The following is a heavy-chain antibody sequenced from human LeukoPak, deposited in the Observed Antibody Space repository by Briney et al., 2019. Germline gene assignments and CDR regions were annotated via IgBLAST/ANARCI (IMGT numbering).Heavy chain of an antibody. CDR2: INAGNGNT. J-gene: IGHJ5*02. CDR3: ARDRGSYFVYNWFDP. D-gene: IGHD1-26*01. V-gene: IGHV1-3*01. Sequence: GASVKVSCKASGYTFTSYAMHWVRQAPGQRLEWMGWINAGNGNTKYSQKFQGRVTITRDTSASTAYMELSSLRSEDTAVYYCARDRGSYFVYNWFDPWGQGTLVTVSS. CDR1: GYTFTSYA.